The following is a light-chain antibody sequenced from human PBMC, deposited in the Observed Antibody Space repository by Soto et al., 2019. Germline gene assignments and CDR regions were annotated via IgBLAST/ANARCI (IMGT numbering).Light chain of an antibody. CDR2: LGS. CDR3: MQTLQTPLT. CDR1: QSLLHSNGYNY. Sequence: ETVLTQSPLSLRVTPGEPAAISCRSSQSLLHSNGYNYLDWYLQKPGQSQQLXIYLGSNRASGVHDRFSGSGSGTDFTLRIRRVEADDVGVYFCMQTLQTPLTFGGGTKVDI. J-gene: IGKJ4*01. V-gene: IGKV2-28*01.